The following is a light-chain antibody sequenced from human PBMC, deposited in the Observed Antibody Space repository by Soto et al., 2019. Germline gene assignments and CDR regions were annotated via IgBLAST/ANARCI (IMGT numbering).Light chain of an antibody. V-gene: IGLV2-23*01. J-gene: IGLJ1*01. CDR1: SSDVGSYNL. CDR2: ESS. CDR3: CSYAGTPYV. Sequence: QPALTQPASVSGSPGQSITISCTGTSSDVGSYNLVSWYQQHPGKAPKLMIYESSKRPSGVSNRFSGSKSGNTASLTISGLQAEDEADYYCCSYAGTPYVFGTGTKVIVL.